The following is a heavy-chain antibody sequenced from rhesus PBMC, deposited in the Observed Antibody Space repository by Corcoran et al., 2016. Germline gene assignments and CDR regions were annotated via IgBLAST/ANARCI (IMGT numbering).Heavy chain of an antibody. CDR1: GGSVSSGHW. CDR2: ISGSSAAT. CDR3: ARGSTVDY. J-gene: IGHJ4*01. Sequence: QVQLQESGPGLVKPSETLSLTCAVSGGSVSSGHWWNWIRQPPGKGLEWIGYISGSSAATYYNPSLKSRFTFSRDTSKNHFFLRLNSVTAADTAVYYCARGSTVDYWGPGVLVTVSS. V-gene: IGHV4-65*01.